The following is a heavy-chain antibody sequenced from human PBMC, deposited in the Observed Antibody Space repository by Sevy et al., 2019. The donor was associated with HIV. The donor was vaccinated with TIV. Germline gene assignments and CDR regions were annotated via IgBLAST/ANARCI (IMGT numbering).Heavy chain of an antibody. J-gene: IGHJ4*02. D-gene: IGHD1-26*01. CDR1: GGSISSYY. CDR2: IYTSGST. Sequence: SETLSLTCTVSGGSISSYYWSWIRQPAGKGLEWIGRIYTSGSTNYNPSLKSRVTMSVDTSKNQFPRKLSSVTAADTAVYYCARVRWELRGTGYFDYWGQGTLVTVSS. CDR3: ARVRWELRGTGYFDY. V-gene: IGHV4-4*07.